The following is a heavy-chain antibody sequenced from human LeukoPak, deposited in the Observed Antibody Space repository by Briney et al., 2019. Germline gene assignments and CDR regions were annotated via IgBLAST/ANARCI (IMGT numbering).Heavy chain of an antibody. Sequence: PSETLSLTCAVSGGSISSRNWWSWVRQPPGEGLEWIEASYHRGNTHYKPSVRSLLTISVDRYKNQFSLTLSPVTAADTPVFQCETPVAIKFDYWGEGTLVTVPS. D-gene: IGHD3-9*01. CDR1: GGSISSRNW. CDR2: SYHRGNT. V-gene: IGHV4-4*02. CDR3: ETPVAIKFDY. J-gene: IGHJ4*02.